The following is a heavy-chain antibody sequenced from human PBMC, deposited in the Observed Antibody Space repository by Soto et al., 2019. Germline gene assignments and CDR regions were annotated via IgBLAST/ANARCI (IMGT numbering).Heavy chain of an antibody. D-gene: IGHD2-8*01. CDR1: GGTFSSYA. CDR3: ARGEKGVLMVYAILDY. Sequence: QVQLVQSGAEVKKPGSSVKVYCKASGGTFSSYAISWVRQAPGQGLEWMGGIIPIFGTANYAQKFQGRVTITADESTSTAYMELSSLRSEETAVYYCARGEKGVLMVYAILDYWGQGTLVTVSS. J-gene: IGHJ4*02. V-gene: IGHV1-69*01. CDR2: IIPIFGTA.